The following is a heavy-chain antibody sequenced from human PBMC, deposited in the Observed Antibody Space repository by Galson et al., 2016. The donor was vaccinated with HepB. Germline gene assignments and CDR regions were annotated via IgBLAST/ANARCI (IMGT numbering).Heavy chain of an antibody. CDR3: AKHTYIYASATFSGFDS. CDR2: ISYDGSNK. D-gene: IGHD5-18*01. CDR1: KFRFSAYG. V-gene: IGHV3-30*18. J-gene: IGHJ4*02. Sequence: SLRLSCAASKFRFSAYGMHWVRQAPGEGLEWVAVISYDGSNKYYADSVKGRFTISRDNSKNTLHLQMDGLKAEDTAIYYCAKHTYIYASATFSGFDSWGQGTLVTVSS.